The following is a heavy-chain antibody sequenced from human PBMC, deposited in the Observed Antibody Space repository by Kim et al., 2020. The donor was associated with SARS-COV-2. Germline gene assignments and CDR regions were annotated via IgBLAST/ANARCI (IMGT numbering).Heavy chain of an antibody. V-gene: IGHV3-23*01. D-gene: IGHD1-20*01. Sequence: YYADSVKGRFTNARDNSKNTLYLKMNSLRAEDTAVYYCATYPITRGFDYWGQGTLVTVSS. CDR3: ATYPITRGFDY. J-gene: IGHJ4*02.